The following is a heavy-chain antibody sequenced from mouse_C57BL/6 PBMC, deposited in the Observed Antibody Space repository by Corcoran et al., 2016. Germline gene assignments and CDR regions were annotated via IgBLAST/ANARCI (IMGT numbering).Heavy chain of an antibody. J-gene: IGHJ3*01. V-gene: IGHV9-3*01. CDR2: INTYSGVP. CDR1: GYTFTTYG. Sequence: QIQLVQSGPELKKPGETVKISCKASGYTFTTYGMSWVKQAPGKGLKWMGWINTYSGVPTYADDFKGRFAFSLETSANTAYLQINNLKNEDTATYFCAHYDGAYWGQGTLVTVSA. CDR3: AHYDGAY. D-gene: IGHD1-2*01.